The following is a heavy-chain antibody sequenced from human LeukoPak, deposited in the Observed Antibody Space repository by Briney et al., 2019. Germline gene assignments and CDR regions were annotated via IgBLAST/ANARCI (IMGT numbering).Heavy chain of an antibody. D-gene: IGHD3-22*01. J-gene: IGHJ4*02. CDR1: GYTFTGYY. V-gene: IGHV1-2*02. Sequence: GASVKVSCKASGYTFTGYYMHWVRQAPGQGLEWMGWINPNSGDTNYAQKFQGRVTMTRDTSISTAYMELSRLRSDDTAVYYCARDPYDSSGYLFDYWGQGTLVTVSS. CDR3: ARDPYDSSGYLFDY. CDR2: INPNSGDT.